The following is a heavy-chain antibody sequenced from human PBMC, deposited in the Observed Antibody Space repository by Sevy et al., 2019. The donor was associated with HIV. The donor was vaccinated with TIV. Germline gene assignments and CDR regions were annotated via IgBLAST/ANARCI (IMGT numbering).Heavy chain of an antibody. CDR2: ITSSGSTI. V-gene: IGHV3-11*04. Sequence: GGSLRLSCAASGFTFSDYYMTWIRQAPGKGLEWVSYITSSGSTIYYADSVKGRFTISRGNAKNSLYLQMNSLRAEDTAVYYCARVRSGYNEEGYYYSHMDVWGKGTTVTVSS. CDR1: GFTFSDYY. D-gene: IGHD5-12*01. J-gene: IGHJ6*03. CDR3: ARVRSGYNEEGYYYSHMDV.